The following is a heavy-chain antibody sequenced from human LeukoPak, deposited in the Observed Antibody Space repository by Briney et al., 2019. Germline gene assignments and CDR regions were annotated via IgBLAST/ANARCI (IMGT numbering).Heavy chain of an antibody. V-gene: IGHV3-23*01. CDR1: GFTFSSYT. CDR2: ITTGGPNT. CDR3: AKDGGLWVSAHWGDS. D-gene: IGHD7-27*01. Sequence: GGSLRLSCTASGFTFSSYTRSWVRQAPGKGLRWVSTITTGGPNTYYADSAKGRFTVSRDDSKNTLYLQMNSLRAEDTAVYYCAKDGGLWVSAHWGDSWGRGTLVTVSS. J-gene: IGHJ4*02.